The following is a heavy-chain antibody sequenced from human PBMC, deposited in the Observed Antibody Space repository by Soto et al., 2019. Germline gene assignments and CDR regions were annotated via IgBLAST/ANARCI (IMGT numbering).Heavy chain of an antibody. Sequence: PGGSLRLSCAASGFTFSDHYMDWVRQAPGKGLEWVGLTRDKTNSYTTEYAASVKGRFTISRDDSKSSLYLQMNSLKTEDTAVYYCARATVGTYYFDYWGQGTLVTVSS. D-gene: IGHD3-16*01. CDR1: GFTFSDHY. J-gene: IGHJ4*02. V-gene: IGHV3-72*01. CDR3: ARATVGTYYFDY. CDR2: TRDKTNSYTT.